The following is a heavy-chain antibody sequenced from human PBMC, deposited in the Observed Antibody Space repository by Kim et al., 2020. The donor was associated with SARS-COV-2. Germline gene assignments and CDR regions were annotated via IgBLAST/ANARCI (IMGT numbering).Heavy chain of an antibody. D-gene: IGHD3-10*01. CDR2: ISGSGGST. Sequence: GGSLRLSCAASGFSFSSYAMSWVRQAPGKGLEWVSAISGSGGSTYYADSVKGRFTISRDNSKNTLYLQMNSLRAEEDTAVYYCAKDLSGLAKVNWGQGTL. CDR3: AKDLSGLAKVN. CDR1: GFSFSSYA. V-gene: IGHV3-23*01. J-gene: IGHJ4*02.